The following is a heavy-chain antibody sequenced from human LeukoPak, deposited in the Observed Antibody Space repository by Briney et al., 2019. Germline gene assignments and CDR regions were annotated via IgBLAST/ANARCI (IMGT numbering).Heavy chain of an antibody. Sequence: ASVKVSCKASGYSFTTYYMHWVRQAPGQGLEWMRIINPSGGSTNYGQKFQGRVTMTRDTSTSTVYMELSSLRSEDSAVYYCARWVLAGGYFDYWGQGTVVTVSS. CDR2: INPSGGST. V-gene: IGHV1-46*01. CDR3: ARWVLAGGYFDY. CDR1: GYSFTTYY. D-gene: IGHD2-15*01. J-gene: IGHJ4*02.